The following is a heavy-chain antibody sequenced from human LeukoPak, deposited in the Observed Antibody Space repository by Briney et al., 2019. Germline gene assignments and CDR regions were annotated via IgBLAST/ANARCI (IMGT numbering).Heavy chain of an antibody. Sequence: SETLSLTCTVSGGSISTSSYYWGWIRQPPGKGLEWIGSVYYSGSTYYNPSLKSRVTVSVDTSKNQFSLRLSSVTAADTAVYYCARELKGQLRSYYYYHMDVWGKGTTVTVSS. V-gene: IGHV4-39*07. D-gene: IGHD2-2*01. CDR3: ARELKGQLRSYYYYHMDV. CDR2: VYYSGST. CDR1: GGSISTSSYY. J-gene: IGHJ6*03.